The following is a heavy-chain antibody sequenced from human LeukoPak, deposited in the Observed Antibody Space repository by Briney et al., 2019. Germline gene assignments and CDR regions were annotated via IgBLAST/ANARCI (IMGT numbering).Heavy chain of an antibody. D-gene: IGHD6-19*01. CDR1: GGTFSSYA. CDR2: IIPIFGTA. Sequence: SVKVSCKASGGTFSSYAISWVRQAPGQGLEWMGGIIPIFGTANHAQKFQGRVTITADKSTSTAYMELSSLRSEDTAVYYCARWAGMNDNWFDPWGQGTLVTVSS. J-gene: IGHJ5*02. V-gene: IGHV1-69*06. CDR3: ARWAGMNDNWFDP.